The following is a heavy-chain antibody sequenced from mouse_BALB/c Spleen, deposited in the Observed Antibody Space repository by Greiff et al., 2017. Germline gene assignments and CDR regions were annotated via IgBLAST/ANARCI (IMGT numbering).Heavy chain of an antibody. Sequence: QVQLQQSGAELVKPGASVKLSCKASGYTFTSYWIHWVKQRPGQGLEWIGEINPSNGRTNYNEKFKSKATLTVDKSSSTAYMQLSSLTSEDSAVYYCARRHYDYDDAMDYWGQGTSVTVSS. CDR1: GYTFTSYW. CDR2: INPSNGRT. D-gene: IGHD2-4*01. J-gene: IGHJ4*01. CDR3: ARRHYDYDDAMDY. V-gene: IGHV1S81*02.